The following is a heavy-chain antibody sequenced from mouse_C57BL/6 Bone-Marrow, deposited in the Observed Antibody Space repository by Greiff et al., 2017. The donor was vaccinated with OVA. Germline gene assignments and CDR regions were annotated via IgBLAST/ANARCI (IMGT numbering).Heavy chain of an antibody. V-gene: IGHV1-82*01. D-gene: IGHD1-1*01. J-gene: IGHJ3*01. CDR2: IYPGDGDT. CDR1: GYAFSSSW. CDR3: ARPLLFRGFAY. Sequence: VQLQQSGPELVKPGASVKISCKASGYAFSSSWMNWVKQRPGQGLEWIGRIYPGDGDTNYNGKFKGKATLTADKSSSTAYMQLSSLTSEDSAVYVFARPLLFRGFAYWGQGTLVTVSA.